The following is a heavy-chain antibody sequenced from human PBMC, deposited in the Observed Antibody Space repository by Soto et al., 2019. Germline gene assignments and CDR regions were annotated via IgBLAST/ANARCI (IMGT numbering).Heavy chain of an antibody. D-gene: IGHD2-15*01. CDR2: IYYSGST. V-gene: IGHV4-31*03. Sequence: QVQLQESGPGLVKPSQTLSLTCTVSGDSISSGGYYWSWIRQHPGKGLEWIGYIYYSGSTYYNPSFKCRVIISVDPSKNQFSLKLSSVTAADTAVYYCASGSTVAAILFDYWGQGTLVTVSS. CDR1: GDSISSGGYY. CDR3: ASGSTVAAILFDY. J-gene: IGHJ4*02.